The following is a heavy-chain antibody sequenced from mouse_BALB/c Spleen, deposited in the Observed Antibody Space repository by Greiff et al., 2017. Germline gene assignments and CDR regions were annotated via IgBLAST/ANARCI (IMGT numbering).Heavy chain of an antibody. D-gene: IGHD3-3*01. CDR2: IWGDGST. J-gene: IGHJ4*01. Sequence: VKLVESGPDLVAPSQSLSITCTVSGFSLTSYGVHWVRQPPGKGLEWLVVIWGDGSTTYNSALKSRLSISKDNSKSQVFLKMNSLQTDDTAMYYCARQQGHYYAMDYWGQGTSVTVSS. CDR3: ARQQGHYYAMDY. V-gene: IGHV2-6-2*01. CDR1: GFSLTSYG.